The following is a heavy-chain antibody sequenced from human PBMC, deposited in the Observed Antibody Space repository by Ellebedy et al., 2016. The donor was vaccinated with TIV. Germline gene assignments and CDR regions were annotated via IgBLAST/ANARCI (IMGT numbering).Heavy chain of an antibody. J-gene: IGHJ2*01. CDR3: AKAVKYLGGWYFDL. CDR2: ISYDGSNK. V-gene: IGHV3-30*18. D-gene: IGHD2/OR15-2a*01. CDR1: GFTFSSYG. Sequence: GGSLRLSXAASGFTFSSYGMHWVRQAPGKGLEWVAVISYDGSNKYYADSVKGRFTISRDNSKNTLYLQMNSLRAEDTAVYYCAKAVKYLGGWYFDLWGRGTLVTVSS.